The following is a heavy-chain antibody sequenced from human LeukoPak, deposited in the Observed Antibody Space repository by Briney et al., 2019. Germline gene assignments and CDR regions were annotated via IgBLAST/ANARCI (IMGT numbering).Heavy chain of an antibody. CDR1: GFTFSSSW. D-gene: IGHD6-13*01. CDR2: INQDEI. Sequence: GGSLRLSCVASGFTFSSSWMSWVRQGPGKGLEWVASINQDEIHYVDAVRGRFTISRDNAKNSLYLQMNSLRAEDTAVYYCARTYSSSSYYYYYYMDVWGKGTTVTISS. V-gene: IGHV3-7*01. CDR3: ARTYSSSSYYYYYYMDV. J-gene: IGHJ6*03.